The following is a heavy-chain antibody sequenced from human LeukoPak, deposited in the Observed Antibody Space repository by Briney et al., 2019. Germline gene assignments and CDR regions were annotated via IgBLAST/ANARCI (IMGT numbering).Heavy chain of an antibody. D-gene: IGHD3-22*01. CDR2: IWYDGSNK. CDR1: GFTFSNDW. Sequence: PGGSLRLSCAASGFTFSNDWMNWVRQAPGKGLEWVAVIWYDGSNKYYADSVKGRFTISRDNSKNTLYLQMNSLRAEDTAVYYCAREGYYYDSSGYSWDAFDIWGQGTMVTVSS. CDR3: AREGYYYDSSGYSWDAFDI. J-gene: IGHJ3*02. V-gene: IGHV3-33*08.